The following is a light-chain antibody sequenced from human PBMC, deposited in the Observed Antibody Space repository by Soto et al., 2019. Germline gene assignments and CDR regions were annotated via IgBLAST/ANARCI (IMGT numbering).Light chain of an antibody. J-gene: IGKJ1*01. CDR3: QQLSSYPVT. CDR1: QDIGIY. CDR2: AAS. Sequence: IQLTQSPSSLSASVGDRVTITCRASQDIGIYLAWYQQKPGKAPNLLIYAASSLHRGVPSRFSGSGSGTDFTLTIRSLQPEDFATYHCQQLSSYPVTFGQGNKVELK. V-gene: IGKV1-9*01.